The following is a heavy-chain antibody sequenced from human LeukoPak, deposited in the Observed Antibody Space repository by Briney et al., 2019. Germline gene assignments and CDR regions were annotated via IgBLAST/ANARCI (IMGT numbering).Heavy chain of an antibody. D-gene: IGHD5-18*01. CDR2: IKQDGSEK. CDR3: ASSMGSGYIYYYYYGMDV. Sequence: GGSLRLSCAASGFTFSSYWMSWVRQAPGKGLEWVANIKQDGSEKYYVDSVKGRFTISRDNAKNSLYLQMNSLRAEDTAVYYCASSMGSGYIYYYYYGMDVWGQGTTVTVSS. J-gene: IGHJ6*02. CDR1: GFTFSSYW. V-gene: IGHV3-7*01.